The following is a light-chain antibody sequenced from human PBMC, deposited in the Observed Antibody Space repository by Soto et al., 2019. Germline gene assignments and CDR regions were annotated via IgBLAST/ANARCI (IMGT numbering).Light chain of an antibody. CDR3: QQYNDWPLT. CDR1: QSISGT. V-gene: IGKV3-15*01. J-gene: IGKJ1*01. Sequence: EIVVTQSPATLSVSPVGRATLSCMASQSISGTLDWYQKKPGQAPSLLIYGAFTRATGIPARLSGTGYGTELTITISSMKSEDFELYYCQQYNDWPLTFGQGTKVDIK. CDR2: GAF.